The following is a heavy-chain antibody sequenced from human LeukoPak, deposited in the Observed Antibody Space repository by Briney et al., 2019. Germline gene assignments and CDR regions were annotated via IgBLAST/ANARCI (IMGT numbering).Heavy chain of an antibody. J-gene: IGHJ4*02. D-gene: IGHD3-10*01. Sequence: SETLSLTCSVSGGXTSRYYWSWIRQPPGKGLEWIGHIYYTGSTYYNPSLKSRVTISVDTSMNQFSLNLRSVTAADTAVYYCARGGAGSASYYNSDYWGQGTLVTVSS. CDR2: IYYTGST. V-gene: IGHV4-59*01. CDR1: GGXTSRYY. CDR3: ARGGAGSASYYNSDY.